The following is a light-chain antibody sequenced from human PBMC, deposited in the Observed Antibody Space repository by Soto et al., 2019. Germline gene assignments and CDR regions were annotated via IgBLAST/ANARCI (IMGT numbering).Light chain of an antibody. Sequence: QSALTQPASVSGSPGQSITISCTGTSSDVGNYNYVSWYQQHPGKAPKLMIHDVSNRPSGVSNRFSGSTSGNTASLTISGLQAADEADYYCSLYTSSSTYVFGTRTKVTVL. CDR3: SLYTSSSTYV. J-gene: IGLJ1*01. CDR2: DVS. CDR1: SSDVGNYNY. V-gene: IGLV2-14*01.